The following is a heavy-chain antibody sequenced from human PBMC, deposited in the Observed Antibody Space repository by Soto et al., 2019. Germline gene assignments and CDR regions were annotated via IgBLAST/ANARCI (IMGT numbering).Heavy chain of an antibody. CDR2: INLDGSEK. Sequence: EVQLVESGGGLVQPGGSLRLSCAASGFTFRTYWLSWVRQVPGKGLEWVANINLDGSEKNYVDSVKGRITISRDNARNSMYLQMSSLSAEDTALYYCARDGSTSWYNYDYHGMDGWGQGNTVTVSS. D-gene: IGHD6-13*01. CDR3: ARDGSTSWYNYDYHGMDG. CDR1: GFTFRTYW. V-gene: IGHV3-7*05. J-gene: IGHJ6*02.